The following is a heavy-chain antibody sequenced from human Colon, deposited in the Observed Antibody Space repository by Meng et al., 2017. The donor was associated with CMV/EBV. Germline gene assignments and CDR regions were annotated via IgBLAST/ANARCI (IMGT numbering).Heavy chain of an antibody. CDR2: IYPQNGGT. J-gene: IGHJ4*02. Sequence: VHLIQSGHEVQKPGASVKSSSKTSGYTFPAKHLHWVRHAPGQGLEWMGWIYPQNGGTYFAQKFQGRVTMTSDTSISTAYMELSSLTSDDTAIYYCIKEDWYFDFWGQGTLVTVSS. V-gene: IGHV1-2*02. CDR3: IKEDWYFDF. CDR1: GYTFPAKH. D-gene: IGHD2-21*01.